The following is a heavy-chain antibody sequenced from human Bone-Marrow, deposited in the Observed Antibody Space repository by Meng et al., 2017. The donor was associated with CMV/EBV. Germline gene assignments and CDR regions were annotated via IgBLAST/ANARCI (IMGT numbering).Heavy chain of an antibody. CDR3: EREKKGWEIGDDAFDI. D-gene: IGHD1-26*01. CDR1: GYTFTGYY. J-gene: IGHJ3*02. Sequence: ASVKVSCKAPGYTFTGYYMHWVRQGPGQGLEWMGWINPNSGGTNYAQKFQGRVTRTRDTSISTASMELSSLRSDATAVYNCEREKKGWEIGDDAFDIWGQGKMVTVSS. CDR2: INPNSGGT. V-gene: IGHV1-2*02.